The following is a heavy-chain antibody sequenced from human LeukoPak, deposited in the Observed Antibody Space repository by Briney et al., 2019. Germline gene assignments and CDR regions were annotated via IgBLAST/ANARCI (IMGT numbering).Heavy chain of an antibody. CDR1: GYTFTSYD. CDR2: MNPNSGNT. J-gene: IGHJ4*02. CDR3: ARVLAVDDPFDY. V-gene: IGHV1-8*03. D-gene: IGHD6-19*01. Sequence: ASVKVSCKASGYTFTSYDINWVRQATGQGLEWMGWMNPNSGNTGYAQKFQGRVTITRNTSISTAYMELSRLRSDDTAVYYCARVLAVDDPFDYWGQGTLVTVSS.